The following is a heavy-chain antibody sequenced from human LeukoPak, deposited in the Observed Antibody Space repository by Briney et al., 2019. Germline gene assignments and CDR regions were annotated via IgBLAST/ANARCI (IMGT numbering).Heavy chain of an antibody. V-gene: IGHV4-59*01. Sequence: SETLSLTCTFSGGSISSYYWSWIRQPPGKGLEWIGYIYYSGSTNYNPSLKSRVTISVDTSKNQFSLKLSSVTAADTAVYYCARLGYCSGGSCYYLDYWGQGTLVTVSS. D-gene: IGHD2-15*01. CDR3: ARLGYCSGGSCYYLDY. CDR2: IYYSGST. J-gene: IGHJ4*02. CDR1: GGSISSYY.